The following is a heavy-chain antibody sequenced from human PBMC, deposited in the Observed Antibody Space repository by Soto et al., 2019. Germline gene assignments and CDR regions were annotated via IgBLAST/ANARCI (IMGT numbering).Heavy chain of an antibody. J-gene: IGHJ5*01. CDR1: GYTFATYD. CDR2: MNPNSGNT. D-gene: IGHD2-21*01. CDR3: ARSDGYNFNWLDS. V-gene: IGHV1-8*01. Sequence: QVQLVQSGAEVKTPGASVKVSCKASGYTFATYDINWVRQAPGQGLEWMGWMNPNSGNTGYAQKFQGRLTMTRDTALSVAHMELSSLRNEGTAVYYWARSDGYNFNWLDSWGQGTLVTVSA.